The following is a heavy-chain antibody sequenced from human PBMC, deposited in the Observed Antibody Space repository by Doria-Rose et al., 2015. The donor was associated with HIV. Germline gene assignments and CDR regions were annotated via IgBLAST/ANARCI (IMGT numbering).Heavy chain of an antibody. CDR1: VFTFSSHR. J-gene: IGHJ4*02. V-gene: IGHV3-21*01. CDR3: ATGVTLDY. CDR2: ISSTSAYI. Sequence: VQLVQSGGGLVRPGGSLRLSCATSVFTFSSHRINWVRQAPGKGLEWVSSISSTSAYINYADSVRGRFTISRDNARNSLYLQMDSLRAEDTAIYYCATGVTLDYWGQGTLVTVSS. D-gene: IGHD3-10*01.